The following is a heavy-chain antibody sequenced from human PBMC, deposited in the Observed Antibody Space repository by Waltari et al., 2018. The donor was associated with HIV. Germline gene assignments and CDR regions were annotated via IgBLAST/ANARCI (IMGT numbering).Heavy chain of an antibody. J-gene: IGHJ4*02. CDR2: MKKKTFGERT. D-gene: IGHD2-8*01. V-gene: IGHV3-49*03. CDR3: TREAFPHLKTQMVHFDA. Sequence: DVPLVEVVGGVVDAGQHLNIPCQGRGFVFDDCSLTWTSQAPGKGPGWVGFMKKKTFGERTEYGSSVRGRFSVSRDDSKSVAHLLMDNLLPEDTATYSCTREAFPHLKTQMVHFDAWGQGTLVIVSS. CDR1: GFVFDDCS.